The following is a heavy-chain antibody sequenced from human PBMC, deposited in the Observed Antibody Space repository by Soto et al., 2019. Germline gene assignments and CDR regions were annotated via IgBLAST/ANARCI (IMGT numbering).Heavy chain of an antibody. J-gene: IGHJ4*02. CDR2: ISYDGSNK. Sequence: GGSLRLSCAASGFTFSSYAMHWVRQAPGKGLEWVAVISYDGSNKYYADSVKGRFTISRDNSKNTLYLQMNSLRAEDTAVYYCARDRGDDFWSGYHDYWGQGTLVTVSS. CDR3: ARDRGDDFWSGYHDY. CDR1: GFTFSSYA. V-gene: IGHV3-30-3*01. D-gene: IGHD3-3*01.